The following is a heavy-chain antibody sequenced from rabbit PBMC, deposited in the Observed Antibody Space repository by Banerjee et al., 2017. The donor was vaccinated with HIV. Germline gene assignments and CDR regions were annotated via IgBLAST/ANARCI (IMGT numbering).Heavy chain of an antibody. Sequence: QSLEESGGDLVKPGASLTLTCTASGFSFSSGYYMCWVRQAPGKGLEWIACIGASSGNTYYASWAKGRFTISKTSSTTVTLQMTSLTAADTATYFCGREYFSGSGHAFNLWGQGTLVTVS. D-gene: IGHD1-1*01. CDR1: GFSFSSGYY. J-gene: IGHJ4*01. CDR2: IGASSGNT. V-gene: IGHV1S40*01. CDR3: GREYFSGSGHAFNL.